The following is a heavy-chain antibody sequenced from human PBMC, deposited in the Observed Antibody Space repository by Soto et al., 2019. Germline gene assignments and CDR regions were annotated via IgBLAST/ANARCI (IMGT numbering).Heavy chain of an antibody. V-gene: IGHV3-23*01. CDR2: ISGSGGST. CDR3: ARRGPGTYFDD. J-gene: IGHJ4*02. D-gene: IGHD6-13*01. Sequence: PGGSLRLSCAASGFTFSSYIMNWVRQAPGKGLEWVSVISGSGGSTYYADSVKGRFTISRDNSKNTLYLQMNSLRAEDTAVYYCARRGPGTYFDDWGQGTLVTVSS. CDR1: GFTFSSYI.